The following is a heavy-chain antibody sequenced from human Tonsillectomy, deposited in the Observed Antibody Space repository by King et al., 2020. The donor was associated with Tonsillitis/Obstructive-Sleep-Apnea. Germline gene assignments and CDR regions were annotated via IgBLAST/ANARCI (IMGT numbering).Heavy chain of an antibody. CDR3: ATGEFWTTYVYYYYGMDV. CDR1: GFSFSNAW. V-gene: IGHV3-15*07. J-gene: IGHJ6*02. D-gene: IGHD3/OR15-3a*01. CDR2: IKSKTDGGTT. Sequence: VQLVESGGDLVKPGGSLRLSCAASGFSFSNAWMNWVRQAPGKGLEWVGRIKSKTDGGTTDYAAPVKGRFTISRDDSENTLYLQMNSLKTEDTAVYYCATGEFWTTYVYYYYGMDVWGQGTTVTVSS.